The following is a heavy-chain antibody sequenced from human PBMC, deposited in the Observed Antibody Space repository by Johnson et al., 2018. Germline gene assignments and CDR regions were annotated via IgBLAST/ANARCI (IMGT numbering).Heavy chain of an antibody. V-gene: IGHV1-8*01. CDR1: GYTFTSYD. D-gene: IGHD6-13*01. CDR3: ARGGDSSPMSYYYYMDV. CDR2: MNPNSGNT. J-gene: IGHJ6*03. Sequence: QVQLVQSGAEVKKPGASVKVSCKASGYTFTSYDINWVRQATGQGLEWMGWMNPNSGNTGYAQKFQGRVTMTRNTSISTAYMELSSLRSEDTAVYYCARGGDSSPMSYYYYMDVWGKGTTVTVSS.